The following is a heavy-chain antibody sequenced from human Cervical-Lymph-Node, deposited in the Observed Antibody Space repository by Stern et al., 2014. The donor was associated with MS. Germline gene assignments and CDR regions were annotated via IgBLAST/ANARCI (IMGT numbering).Heavy chain of an antibody. J-gene: IGHJ2*01. CDR2: VYYSGSS. CDR1: GGSISTFY. D-gene: IGHD1-26*01. V-gene: IGHV4-59*01. CDR3: ARPSETYYPYWYFDL. Sequence: QVQLQESGPGLVKPSETLSLTCTVSGGSISTFYWSWIRQPPGKGLEWIGYVYYSGSSNYNPSLKSRVTLSVDTSKNQFSLNLSSVTAADTAVYYCARPSETYYPYWYFDLWGRGTLVTVSS.